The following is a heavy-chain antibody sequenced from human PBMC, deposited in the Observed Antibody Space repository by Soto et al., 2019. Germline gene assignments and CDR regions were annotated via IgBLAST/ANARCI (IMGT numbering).Heavy chain of an antibody. CDR3: APIGGGWYFDL. J-gene: IGHJ2*01. CDR1: GGTFSSYT. Sequence: QVQLVQSGAEVKKPGSSVKVSCKASGGTFSSYTISWVRQAPGQGLEWMGRIIPILGIANYAQKFQGRVTITAAKSTSTAYMELSSLRSEDTAVYYCAPIGGGWYFDLWGRGTLVTVSS. D-gene: IGHD3-16*01. V-gene: IGHV1-69*02. CDR2: IIPILGIA.